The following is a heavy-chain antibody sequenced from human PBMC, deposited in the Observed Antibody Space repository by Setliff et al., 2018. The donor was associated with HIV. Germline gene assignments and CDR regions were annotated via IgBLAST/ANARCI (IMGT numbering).Heavy chain of an antibody. Sequence: SETLSLTCAVYGGSFSGYYWSWIRKHPGKGLEWIGEIKHSGSTNYNPSLKRRVTISVDTSKNQFSLKLSSLTASDTAVFYCARLTTTYYYDSSAYYHPVWGQGTLVTVSS. V-gene: IGHV4-34*01. D-gene: IGHD3-22*01. CDR1: GGSFSGYY. CDR3: ARLTTTYYYDSSAYYHPV. J-gene: IGHJ4*02. CDR2: IKHSGST.